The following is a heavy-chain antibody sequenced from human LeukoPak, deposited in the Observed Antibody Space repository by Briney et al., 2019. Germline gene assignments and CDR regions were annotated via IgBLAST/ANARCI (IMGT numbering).Heavy chain of an antibody. Sequence: PGGSLRLACAASGFTFSSYEMNWVRQAPGKGLEWVSYISSSANTIYYADSVRGRFTISRDNAKTSLYLQMSSLRAEDTAVYYCARATYNNNWGIGDFDYWGQGTLVTVSS. V-gene: IGHV3-48*03. CDR1: GFTFSSYE. CDR3: ARATYNNNWGIGDFDY. J-gene: IGHJ4*02. CDR2: ISSSANTI. D-gene: IGHD1-1*01.